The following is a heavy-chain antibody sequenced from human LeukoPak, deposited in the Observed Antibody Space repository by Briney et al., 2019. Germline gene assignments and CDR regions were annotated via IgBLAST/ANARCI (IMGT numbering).Heavy chain of an antibody. J-gene: IGHJ3*02. D-gene: IGHD7-27*01. Sequence: PGGSLRLSCAASGFTFSSYWMSWVRQAPGKGLEWVANLRQDGSETCYVDSVKGRFTISRDNAKNSLYLQMNSLRAQDTAVYYCASPLGCRDAFDIWGQGTMVTVS. CDR3: ASPLGCRDAFDI. V-gene: IGHV3-7*01. CDR2: LRQDGSET. CDR1: GFTFSSYW.